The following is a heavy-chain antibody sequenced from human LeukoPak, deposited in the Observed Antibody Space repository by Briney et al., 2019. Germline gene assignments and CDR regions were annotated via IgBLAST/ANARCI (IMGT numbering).Heavy chain of an antibody. V-gene: IGHV4-30-4*08. CDR1: GGSISSGDYY. D-gene: IGHD3-9*01. J-gene: IGHJ4*02. CDR2: IYNSGST. Sequence: PSQTLSLTCTVSGGSISSGDYYWSWIRHPPGKGMEWIGYIYNSGSTYHNSSLKSRVSISVDTSKNQFSLKVSSVTAADTAVYYCASLTRNYDILTGYGPYYFDYWGQGTLVTVSS. CDR3: ASLTRNYDILTGYGPYYFDY.